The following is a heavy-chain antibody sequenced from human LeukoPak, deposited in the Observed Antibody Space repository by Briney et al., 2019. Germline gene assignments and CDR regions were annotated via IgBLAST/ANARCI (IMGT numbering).Heavy chain of an antibody. CDR1: GGSISSRIYY. V-gene: IGHV4-39*07. J-gene: IGHJ4*02. CDR2: IYFSGTT. CDR3: AREQPQRSSGWTGFFDS. Sequence: SETLSLTCNVSGGSISSRIYYWVWIRQPPGKGLEWIGSIYFSGTTYYNPSLKSRVTISVDTSKDQFSLKLSSVTAADTAVYFCAREQPQRSSGWTGFFDSWAQGALVTVSS. D-gene: IGHD6-19*01.